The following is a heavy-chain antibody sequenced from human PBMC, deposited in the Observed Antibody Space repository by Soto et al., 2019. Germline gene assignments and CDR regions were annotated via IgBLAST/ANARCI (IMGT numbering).Heavy chain of an antibody. J-gene: IGHJ5*02. CDR2: IYPGDSDT. Sequence: PGESLKISCETSGYNFISFWIAWVRQMPGKGLEWMGLIYPGDSDTTYSPAFQGQVTISVDRSTKTAYLQWSSPKASDTAMYYCARQAYYGSGTYYSDPWGQGTQVTVSS. D-gene: IGHD3-10*01. V-gene: IGHV5-51*01. CDR1: GYNFISFW. CDR3: ARQAYYGSGTYYSDP.